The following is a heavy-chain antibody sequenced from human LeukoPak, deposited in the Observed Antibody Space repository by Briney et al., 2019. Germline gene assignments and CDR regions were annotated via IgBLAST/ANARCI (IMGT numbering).Heavy chain of an antibody. J-gene: IGHJ4*02. CDR1: GYTFTSYS. CDR3: ARPQVEDGYNYNWAFDY. V-gene: IGHV1-18*01. CDR2: ISGYNGNT. Sequence: ASVKVSCKTSGYTFTSYSINWVRQAPGQGLEWMGWISGYNGNTNYAQKLQGRVTMTTDTSTSTAYMELRSLRSDDTAVYYCARPQVEDGYNYNWAFDYWGQGTLVTVSS. D-gene: IGHD5-24*01.